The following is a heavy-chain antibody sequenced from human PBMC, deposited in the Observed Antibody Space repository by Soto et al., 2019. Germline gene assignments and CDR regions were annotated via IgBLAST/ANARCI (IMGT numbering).Heavy chain of an antibody. CDR2: ISGSGGST. CDR1: GFTFSSYA. CDR3: ANDFFRWELLAPFDY. Sequence: PGGSLRLSCASSGFTFSSYAMSWGRQAPGKGLEWVSAISGSGGSTYYADSVKGRVTISRDNSKNTLYLQMNSLRAEDTAVYYCANDFFRWELLAPFDYWGQGTLVTV. V-gene: IGHV3-23*01. J-gene: IGHJ4*02. D-gene: IGHD1-26*01.